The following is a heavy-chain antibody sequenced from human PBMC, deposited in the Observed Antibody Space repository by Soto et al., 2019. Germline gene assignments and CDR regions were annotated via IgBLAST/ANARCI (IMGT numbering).Heavy chain of an antibody. CDR2: ISAYNGNT. V-gene: IGHV1-18*01. CDR1: GYTYTSYG. Sequence: VASVTVSCKASGYTYTSYGSSWVRQAPGQGLEWMGWISAYNGNTNYAQKLQGRVTMTTDTSTSTAYMELRSLRSDDTAVYYCARDHYYGSGSYPFDYWGQGILVTVSS. J-gene: IGHJ4*02. D-gene: IGHD3-10*01. CDR3: ARDHYYGSGSYPFDY.